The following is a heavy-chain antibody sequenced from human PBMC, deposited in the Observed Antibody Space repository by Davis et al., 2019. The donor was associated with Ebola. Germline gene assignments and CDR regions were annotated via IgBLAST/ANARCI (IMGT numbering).Heavy chain of an antibody. J-gene: IGHJ4*02. CDR1: GFTFSSYS. CDR2: ISSSSSTI. CDR3: ASGLVGGQGGFDF. D-gene: IGHD1-26*01. V-gene: IGHV3-48*01. Sequence: GESLKISCAASGFTFSSYSMNWVRQAPGKGLEWVSYISSSSSTIYYADSVKGRFTISRDNAKNSLYLQMNSLRPEDTAVYFCASGLVGGQGGFDFWGQGNLVTVSS.